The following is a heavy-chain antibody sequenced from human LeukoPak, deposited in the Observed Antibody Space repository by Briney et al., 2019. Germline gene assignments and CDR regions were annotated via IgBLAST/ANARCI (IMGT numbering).Heavy chain of an antibody. CDR2: IYTSGST. D-gene: IGHD3-22*01. CDR1: GGSIGSYY. Sequence: PSETLSLTCTVSGGSIGSYYWSWIRQPPGKGLEWIGYIYTSGSTKYHPSLTGRVTISVDTSKNQLSLKLSSVNAADTAVYYCAKLETHYYDSNGYFWFDPWGQGTLVTVSS. V-gene: IGHV4-4*09. J-gene: IGHJ5*02. CDR3: AKLETHYYDSNGYFWFDP.